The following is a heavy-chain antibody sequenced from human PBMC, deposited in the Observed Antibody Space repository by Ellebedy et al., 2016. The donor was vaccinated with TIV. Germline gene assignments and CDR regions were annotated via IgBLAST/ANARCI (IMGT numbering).Heavy chain of an antibody. Sequence: GESLKISCKGSGYTFTNHWIAWVRQMPGKGLEWMGIIDPGDSDTRYSPSFEGQVTISADKSSSTAYLQWSSLKASDSAMYYCARTSHDDCSGGSCYADSAFDIWGQGTMVTVSS. J-gene: IGHJ3*02. CDR2: IDPGDSDT. CDR1: GYTFTNHW. D-gene: IGHD2-15*01. V-gene: IGHV5-51*01. CDR3: ARTSHDDCSGGSCYADSAFDI.